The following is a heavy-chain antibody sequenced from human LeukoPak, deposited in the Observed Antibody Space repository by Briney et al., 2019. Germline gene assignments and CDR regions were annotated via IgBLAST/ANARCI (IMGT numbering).Heavy chain of an antibody. D-gene: IGHD3-22*01. V-gene: IGHV1-69*01. J-gene: IGHJ6*02. CDR3: ARNEDDSSGYSLYYYGMDV. CDR1: GGTFSSYA. CDR2: IIPIFGTA. Sequence: SVKVSCKASGGTFSSYAISWVRQAPGQGLEWMGGIIPIFGTANYAQKFQGRVTITADESTSTAYMELSSLRSEDTAVYYCARNEDDSSGYSLYYYGMDVWGQGTTVTVSS.